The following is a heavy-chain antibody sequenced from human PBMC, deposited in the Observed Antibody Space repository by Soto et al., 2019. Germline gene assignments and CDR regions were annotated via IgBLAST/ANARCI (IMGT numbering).Heavy chain of an antibody. J-gene: IGHJ6*02. D-gene: IGHD2-2*01. Sequence: QVQLVQSGAEVKKPGSSVKVSCKASGGTFSSYAISWVRQAPGQGLEWMGGIIPIFGTANYAQKFQGRVTSTADKSTSTAYIELSSLRSEDTAVYYCARSECSSTSCSSYYGMDVWGQGTTVTVSS. CDR2: IIPIFGTA. CDR1: GGTFSSYA. V-gene: IGHV1-69*06. CDR3: ARSECSSTSCSSYYGMDV.